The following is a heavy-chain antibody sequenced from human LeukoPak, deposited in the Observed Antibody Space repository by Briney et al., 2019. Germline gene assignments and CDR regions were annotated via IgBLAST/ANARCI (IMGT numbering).Heavy chain of an antibody. V-gene: IGHV3-74*01. Sequence: GGSLRLSCAASGFTFSSYWMNWVRQAPGKGLAWVSRIASDGSSTTYADSVKGRFSISRDNAKNTLYLQMNSLRVEDTAVYYCARDMKGDYYDSSGYSDYWGQGTLVTVSS. CDR3: ARDMKGDYYDSSGYSDY. CDR1: GFTFSSYW. D-gene: IGHD3-22*01. CDR2: IASDGSST. J-gene: IGHJ4*02.